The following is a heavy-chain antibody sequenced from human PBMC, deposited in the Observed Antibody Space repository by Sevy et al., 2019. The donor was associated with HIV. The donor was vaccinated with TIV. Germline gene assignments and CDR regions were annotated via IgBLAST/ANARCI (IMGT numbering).Heavy chain of an antibody. CDR1: GYSLSKLS. D-gene: IGHD2-15*01. J-gene: IGHJ5*02. CDR2: LDPGNGEI. Sequence: ASVKVSCKVFGYSLSKLSMHWVRQAPGKGLEWMGSLDPGNGEITYAQTLQGRVTMTEDTSTDTAYMELRSLTSEDTATYYCATVGLGYYSGSSYYQGDWFDPWGQGPLVTVSS. CDR3: ATVGLGYYSGSSYYQGDWFDP. V-gene: IGHV1-24*01.